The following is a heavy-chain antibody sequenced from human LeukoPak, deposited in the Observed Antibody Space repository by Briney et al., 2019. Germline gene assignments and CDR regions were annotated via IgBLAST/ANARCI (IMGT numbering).Heavy chain of an antibody. Sequence: GGSLRLSCAASGFTFSSYAMHWVRQAPGKGLEWVAVISYDGSNKYYADSVKGRFTISRDNSKNTLYLQMNSLRAENTAVYYCARTMIVGPRDAFDIWGQGTMVTVSS. J-gene: IGHJ3*02. V-gene: IGHV3-30-3*01. CDR2: ISYDGSNK. D-gene: IGHD3-22*01. CDR1: GFTFSSYA. CDR3: ARTMIVGPRDAFDI.